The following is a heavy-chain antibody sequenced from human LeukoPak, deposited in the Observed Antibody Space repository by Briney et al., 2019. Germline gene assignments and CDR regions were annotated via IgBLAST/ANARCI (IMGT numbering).Heavy chain of an antibody. CDR3: ARDPYSNYFDY. CDR1: GYTFTFYY. J-gene: IGHJ4*02. D-gene: IGHD5-18*01. Sequence: ASVKVSCTSSGYTFTFYYMHWVRRAPGQGLEWMGWINPNTGGINYAQKFQGRVTMTRDTSISAAYMELSRLRSDDTAVYYCARDPYSNYFDYWGQGTLVTVSS. V-gene: IGHV1-2*02. CDR2: INPNTGGI.